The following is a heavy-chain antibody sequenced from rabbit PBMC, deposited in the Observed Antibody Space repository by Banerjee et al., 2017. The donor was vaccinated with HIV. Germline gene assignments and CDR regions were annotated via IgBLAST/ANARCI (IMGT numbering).Heavy chain of an antibody. CDR3: ARDTSSSFSSYGMDL. D-gene: IGHD1-1*01. CDR1: GVSFSGSSY. J-gene: IGHJ6*01. Sequence: QSLEESGGDLVKPVASLTLTCTASGVSFSGSSYICWVRQAPGKGLEWIACIETGSSDFTYYASWAKGRFTISKTSSTTVTLQVTSLTAADTATYFCARDTSSSFSSYGMDLWGQGTLVTVS. CDR2: IETGSSDFT. V-gene: IGHV1S40*01.